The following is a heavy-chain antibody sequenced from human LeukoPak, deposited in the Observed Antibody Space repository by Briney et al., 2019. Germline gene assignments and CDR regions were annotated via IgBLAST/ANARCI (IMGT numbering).Heavy chain of an antibody. CDR3: TRGHWGLQS. Sequence: SETLSLTCTVSGASVTDYYWSWIRQSPGEGLEWISYIHNSCNSHYNLALMSRVTTSLHTSKNQFSLNLISVTAADTAVYYCTRGHWGLQSWSQGTLVTVSS. J-gene: IGHJ5*02. CDR2: IHNSCNS. CDR1: GASVTDYY. D-gene: IGHD7-27*01. V-gene: IGHV4-59*02.